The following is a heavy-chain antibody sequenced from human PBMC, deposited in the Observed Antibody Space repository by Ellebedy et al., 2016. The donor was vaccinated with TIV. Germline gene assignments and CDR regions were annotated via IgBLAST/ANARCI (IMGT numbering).Heavy chain of an antibody. J-gene: IGHJ4*02. CDR3: ASAEYLAGLRFDF. CDR1: GVSMTTHY. D-gene: IGHD2/OR15-2a*01. CDR2: AYFYSDI. Sequence: SETLSLXXAVSGVSMTTHYFSWIRQAAGKGLERIGRAYFYSDINYNPSLKSRVTMSLDTSRNRFSLNVTSLTAADTAVYYCASAEYLAGLRFDFWGPGLLVTVSS. V-gene: IGHV4-4*07.